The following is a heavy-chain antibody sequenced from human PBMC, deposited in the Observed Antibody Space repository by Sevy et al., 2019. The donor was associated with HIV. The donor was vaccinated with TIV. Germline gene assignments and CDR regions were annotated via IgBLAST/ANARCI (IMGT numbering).Heavy chain of an antibody. J-gene: IGHJ5*02. CDR1: GYSISSGYY. CDR3: ARELSDFWSGRKSNSGRWFDP. D-gene: IGHD3-3*01. V-gene: IGHV4-38-2*02. Sequence: SETLSLTCAVSGYSISSGYYWGWIRQPPGKGLEWIGSIYHSGSTYYNPSLKSRVTISVDTSKNQFSLKLSSVTAADTAGYYCARELSDFWSGRKSNSGRWFDPWGQGTLVTVSS. CDR2: IYHSGST.